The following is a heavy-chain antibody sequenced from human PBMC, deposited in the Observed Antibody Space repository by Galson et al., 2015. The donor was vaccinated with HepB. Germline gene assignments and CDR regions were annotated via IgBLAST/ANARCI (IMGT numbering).Heavy chain of an antibody. CDR3: ARDHYDFWSASYMDV. V-gene: IGHV1-46*01. D-gene: IGHD3-3*01. CDR1: GYTFTSYY. CDR2: INPSGGST. J-gene: IGHJ6*03. Sequence: SVKVSCKASGYTFTSYYMHWVRQAPGQGLEWMGIINPSGGSTSYAQKFQGRVTMTRDTSTSTVYMELSSLRSEDTAVYYCARDHYDFWSASYMDVWGKGTTVTVSS.